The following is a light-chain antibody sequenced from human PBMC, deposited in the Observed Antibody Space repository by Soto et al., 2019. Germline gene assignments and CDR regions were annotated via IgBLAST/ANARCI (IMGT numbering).Light chain of an antibody. CDR1: QIARHTDGRTY. Sequence: DIVMTQTPLSLCVTPGQAATISCKSSQIARHTDGRTYLYWYRQKPGQPPHLLIYEVSNRFSGVPERFSGSASGTDFATNISRVEADDVGIYYCMQNIDLPPTFGQGNKLEI. CDR3: MQNIDLPPT. V-gene: IGKV2D-29*01. CDR2: EVS. J-gene: IGKJ2*01.